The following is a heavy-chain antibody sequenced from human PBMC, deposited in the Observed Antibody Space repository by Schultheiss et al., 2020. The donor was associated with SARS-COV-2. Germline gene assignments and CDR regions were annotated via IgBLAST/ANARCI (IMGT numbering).Heavy chain of an antibody. D-gene: IGHD4-23*01. CDR2: MNPNSGNT. CDR3: ARDPGYGGVDY. CDR1: GGTFSSYA. J-gene: IGHJ4*02. Sequence: ASVKVSCKASGGTFSSYAISWVRQAPGQGLEWMGWMNPNSGNTGYAQKFQGRVTMTRNTSISTAYMELSSLRSEDTAVYYCARDPGYGGVDYWGQGTLVTVSS. V-gene: IGHV1-8*02.